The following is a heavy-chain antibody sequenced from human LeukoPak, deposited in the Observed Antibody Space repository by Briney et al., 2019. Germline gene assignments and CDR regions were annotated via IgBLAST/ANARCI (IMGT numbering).Heavy chain of an antibody. D-gene: IGHD6-13*01. CDR3: ARGQQQLGDYYYYGMDV. CDR1: GGSISSYY. Sequence: SETLSLTCTVSGGSISSYYWSWIRQPPGKGLEWIGYIYYSGSTNYNPSLKSRVTISVDTSKNQFSLKLSPVTAADTAVYYCARGQQQLGDYYYYGMDVWGQGTTVTVSS. CDR2: IYYSGST. V-gene: IGHV4-59*01. J-gene: IGHJ6*02.